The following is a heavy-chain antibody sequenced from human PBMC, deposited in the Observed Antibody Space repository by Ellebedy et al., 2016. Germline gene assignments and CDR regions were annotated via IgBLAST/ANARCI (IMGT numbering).Heavy chain of an antibody. V-gene: IGHV3-30*03. CDR3: ARKVVPAAEGTMAQEDAFDI. CDR1: GFTFSSYG. D-gene: IGHD2-2*01. Sequence: GESLKISCAASGFTFSSYGMHWVRQAPGKGLEWVAVISYDGSNKYYADSVKGRFTISRDNAKNSLYLQMNSLRAEDTAVYYCARKVVPAAEGTMAQEDAFDIWGQGTMVTVSS. CDR2: ISYDGSNK. J-gene: IGHJ3*02.